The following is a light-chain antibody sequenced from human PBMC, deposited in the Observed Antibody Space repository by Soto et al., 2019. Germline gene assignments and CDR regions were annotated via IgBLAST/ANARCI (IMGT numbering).Light chain of an antibody. Sequence: EIVLTQSPGTLSLSPGERATLSCRASQSVSSSYLAWYQQKPGQAPRLLIYGASSRATGIPDRFSGSGSGTDFTLTISRLEPEDFAVYYFQQYGSSPLTLGAGPKLHIK. CDR3: QQYGSSPLT. CDR2: GAS. J-gene: IGKJ3*01. V-gene: IGKV3-20*01. CDR1: QSVSSSY.